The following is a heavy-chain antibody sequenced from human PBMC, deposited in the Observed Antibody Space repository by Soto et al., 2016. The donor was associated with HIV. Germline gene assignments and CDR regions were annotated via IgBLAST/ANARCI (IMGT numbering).Heavy chain of an antibody. CDR3: ARGLLYTAGYLIDF. J-gene: IGHJ4*02. CDR2: MNPTSQNS. CDR1: GYIFNNYD. V-gene: IGHV1-8*02. Sequence: QVQLVQSGAEVKKPGASVKVSCKTSGYIFNNYDINWVRQGSGQGLEWMGWMNPTSQNSGSSQEFQGRVTMTTNTSINTAYLEMTGLSFDDTAVYYCARGLLYTAGYLIDFWGQGVLVTVSS. D-gene: IGHD2-2*03.